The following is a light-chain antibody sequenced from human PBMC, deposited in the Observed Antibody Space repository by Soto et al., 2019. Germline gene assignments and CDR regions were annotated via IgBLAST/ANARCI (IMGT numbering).Light chain of an antibody. Sequence: EMVMTQSPATLSLSPGERATLSCRASQSVSSSYLSWYRQKPGQAPRLLIYGASTRATGIPARFSGSGSGTDLTLTISSLQPEDFGVYYCQQDYILLITVGQGTRLEIK. V-gene: IGKV3D-7*01. CDR2: GAS. J-gene: IGKJ5*01. CDR1: QSVSSSY. CDR3: QQDYILLIT.